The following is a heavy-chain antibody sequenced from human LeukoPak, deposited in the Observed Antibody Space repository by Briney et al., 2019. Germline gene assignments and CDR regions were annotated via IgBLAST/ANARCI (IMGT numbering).Heavy chain of an antibody. Sequence: GGSLRLSCAASGFTFSKNAIHWVRQGPGKGLAWVSYIAHHGSNKYADSVKGRFTISRDNSKRTLYLQMNSLRADDAAVYYCAKDGSWSCTDWGQGTLVTVSS. CDR2: IAHHGSNK. J-gene: IGHJ4*02. CDR1: GFTFSKNA. CDR3: AKDGSWSCTD. V-gene: IGHV3-30*02. D-gene: IGHD2-8*02.